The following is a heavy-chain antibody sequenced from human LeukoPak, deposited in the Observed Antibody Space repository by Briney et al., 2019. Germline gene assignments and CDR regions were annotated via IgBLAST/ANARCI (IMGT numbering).Heavy chain of an antibody. J-gene: IGHJ4*02. CDR2: INPSCGST. Sequence: GASVKVSCKISGYTLTEVSMHWVRQAPGKGLEWMGIINPSCGSTSYAQKFQGRVTMTRDTSTSTVYMELSSLRSEDTAVYYCASHRLTGSPLDYWGQGTLVPVSS. CDR3: ASHRLTGSPLDY. CDR1: GYTLTEVS. V-gene: IGHV1-46*01. D-gene: IGHD3-9*01.